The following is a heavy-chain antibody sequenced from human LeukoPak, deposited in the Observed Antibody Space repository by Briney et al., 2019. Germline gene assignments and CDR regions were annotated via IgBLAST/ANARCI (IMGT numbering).Heavy chain of an antibody. V-gene: IGHV4-4*07. CDR2: IYTSGST. Sequence: PSETLSLTCTVSGGSISSYYWSWIRQPAGKGLEWIGRIYTSGSTNYNPSLKSRVTISVDKSKNQFPLKLSSVTAADTAVYYCARERGLGGVLSDYWGQGTLVTVSS. J-gene: IGHJ4*02. D-gene: IGHD3-16*01. CDR3: ARERGLGGVLSDY. CDR1: GGSISSYY.